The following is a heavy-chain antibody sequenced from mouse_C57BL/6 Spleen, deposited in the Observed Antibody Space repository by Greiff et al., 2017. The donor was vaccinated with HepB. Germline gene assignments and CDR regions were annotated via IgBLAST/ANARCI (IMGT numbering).Heavy chain of an antibody. D-gene: IGHD2-4*01. Sequence: VKLVESGAELVRPGASVKLSCKASGYTFTDYYINWVKQRPGQGLEWIARIYPGSGNTYYNEKFKGKATLTAEKSSSTAYMQLSSLTSEDSAVYFSARDYYDCDRAWFAYWGQGTLVTVSA. CDR1: GYTFTDYY. V-gene: IGHV1-76*01. CDR3: ARDYYDCDRAWFAY. CDR2: IYPGSGNT. J-gene: IGHJ3*01.